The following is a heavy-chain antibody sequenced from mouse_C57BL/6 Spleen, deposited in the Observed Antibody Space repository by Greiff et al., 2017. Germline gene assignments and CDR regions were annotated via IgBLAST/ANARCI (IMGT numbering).Heavy chain of an antibody. V-gene: IGHV1-9*01. CDR1: GYTFTGYW. CDR3: SRDTTVVARYWYFDV. CDR2: ILPGSGRT. J-gene: IGHJ1*03. Sequence: VQVVESGAELMKPGASLKLSCKATGYTFTGYWIEWVKQRPGHGLEWIGEILPGSGRTNYNEKFKGQATFTADTSSNTAYMQLSSLTTEDSAIYYCSRDTTVVARYWYFDVCGTGTTVTVSS. D-gene: IGHD1-1*01.